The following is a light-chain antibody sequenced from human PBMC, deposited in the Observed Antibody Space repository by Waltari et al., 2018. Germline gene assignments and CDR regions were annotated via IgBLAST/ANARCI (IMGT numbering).Light chain of an antibody. CDR2: NTH. CDR1: QSVPRA. J-gene: IGKJ1*01. CDR3: QNYVRLPAT. V-gene: IGKV3-20*01. Sequence: EIVLTPSPGTLSLSPGERATLSCRASQSVPRALAWYQQKPGQPPRLPIYNTHTRATGVPDRFSGGGSGTDFSLTSSRLEPEDFAVYYCQNYVRLPATFGQGTKVEIK.